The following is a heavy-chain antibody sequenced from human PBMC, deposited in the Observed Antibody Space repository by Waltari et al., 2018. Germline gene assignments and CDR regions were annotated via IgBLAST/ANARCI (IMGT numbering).Heavy chain of an antibody. D-gene: IGHD3-3*01. J-gene: IGHJ6*02. Sequence: QVQLQESGPGLVKPSETLSLTCPVSGGSISSHYWSWIRQPPGKGLEWIGYIYYSGSTNYNPSLKSRVTISVDTSKNQFSLKLSSVTAADTAVYYCARRYYDFWSGYLADGGIDVWGQGTTVTVSS. CDR3: ARRYYDFWSGYLADGGIDV. V-gene: IGHV4-59*11. CDR1: GGSISSHY. CDR2: IYYSGST.